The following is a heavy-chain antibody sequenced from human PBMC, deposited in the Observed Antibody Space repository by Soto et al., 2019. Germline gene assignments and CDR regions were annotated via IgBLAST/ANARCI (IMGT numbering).Heavy chain of an antibody. CDR2: IYPGDSDT. CDR3: ARHRRTLGYYYYYYMDV. J-gene: IGHJ6*03. D-gene: IGHD7-27*01. Sequence: GESLKISCKGSGYSFTSYCIGWVRQMPGKGLEWMGIIYPGDSDTRYSPSFQGHVTISVDKSISTAYLQWSSLKASDTAMYYCARHRRTLGYYYYYYMDVWGKGTTVTVSS. CDR1: GYSFTSYC. V-gene: IGHV5-51*01.